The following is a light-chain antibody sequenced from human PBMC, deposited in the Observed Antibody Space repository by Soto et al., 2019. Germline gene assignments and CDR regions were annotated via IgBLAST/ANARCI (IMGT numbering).Light chain of an antibody. CDR1: SSDVGGYNY. J-gene: IGLJ3*02. V-gene: IGLV2-8*01. CDR2: EVS. Sequence: QSALTQPPSASGSPGQSVTISCTGTSSDVGGYNYVSWYQQYPGKAPKLMIYEVSKRPSGVPDRFSGSKSGKTASLTVSGLQAEDEADYYCTSYAGRDIWVFGGGTKVTVL. CDR3: TSYAGRDIWV.